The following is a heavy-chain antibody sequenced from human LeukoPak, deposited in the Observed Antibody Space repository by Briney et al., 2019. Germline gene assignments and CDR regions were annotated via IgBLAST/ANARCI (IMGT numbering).Heavy chain of an antibody. Sequence: GGSLRLSCAASGFTFSNAWMSWVRQAPGKGLEWVGRIKSKTDGGTTAYAAHVRGSFTIARADSKNTLYLQMNSLKTEDTAVYYCTTAAVGSGWYALINDAFDIWGQGTMVTVSS. CDR2: IKSKTDGGTT. CDR1: GFTFSNAW. V-gene: IGHV3-15*01. J-gene: IGHJ3*02. CDR3: TTAAVGSGWYALINDAFDI. D-gene: IGHD6-19*01.